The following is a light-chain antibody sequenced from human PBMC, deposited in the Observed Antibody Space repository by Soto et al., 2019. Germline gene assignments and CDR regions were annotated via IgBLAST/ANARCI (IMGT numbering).Light chain of an antibody. J-gene: IGLJ1*01. CDR1: SSNIGSNT. CDR3: AAWDDRLDVYV. Sequence: QSVLTQPPSASGTPGQIVAISCSGSSSNIGSNTVTWYQQLPGTAPKLLIYSTSQRSSGVPGRFSGSMSGASASLSISGLQSEDEADYYCAAWDDRLDVYVFGTGTKLTVL. V-gene: IGLV1-44*01. CDR2: STS.